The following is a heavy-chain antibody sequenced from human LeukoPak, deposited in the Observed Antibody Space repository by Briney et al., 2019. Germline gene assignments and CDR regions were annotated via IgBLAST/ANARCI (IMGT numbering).Heavy chain of an antibody. CDR3: ARGTEATVTYFDY. D-gene: IGHD4-11*01. Sequence: GESLKISCKGSGYSFTSYWIGWVRQMPGKGLEWMGIIYPGDSDTRYSPSFQGQATISADKSISTAYLQWSSLKASNTAMYYCARGTEATVTYFDYWGQGTLVTVSS. V-gene: IGHV5-51*01. J-gene: IGHJ4*02. CDR1: GYSFTSYW. CDR2: IYPGDSDT.